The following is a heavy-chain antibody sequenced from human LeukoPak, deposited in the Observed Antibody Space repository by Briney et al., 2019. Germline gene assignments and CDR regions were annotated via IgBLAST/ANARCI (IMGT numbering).Heavy chain of an antibody. Sequence: GGSLRLSCAASGFTFSSYAMSWVRQAPGKGLEWVSAISGSGGSTYYADSVKGRFTISRDNSKNTVYLQMNSLRAEDMAVYYCARSREWGFDYWGQGTLVTVSS. V-gene: IGHV3-23*01. J-gene: IGHJ4*02. CDR2: ISGSGGST. D-gene: IGHD3-16*01. CDR1: GFTFSSYA. CDR3: ARSREWGFDY.